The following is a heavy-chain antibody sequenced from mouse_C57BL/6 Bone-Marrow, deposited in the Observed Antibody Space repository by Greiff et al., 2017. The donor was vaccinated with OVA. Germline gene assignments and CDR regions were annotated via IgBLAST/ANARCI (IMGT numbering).Heavy chain of an antibody. CDR3: ARGYYYYGRYAMDY. D-gene: IGHD1-1*01. V-gene: IGHV1-54*01. CDR1: GYAFTNYL. J-gene: IGHJ4*01. CDR2: INPGSGGT. Sequence: VKLQESGAELVRPGTSVKVSCKASGYAFTNYLIEWVKQRPGQGLEWIGVINPGSGGTNYNEKFKGKATLTADKSSSTAYMQLSSLTSEDSAVYFCARGYYYYGRYAMDYWGQGTSVTVSS.